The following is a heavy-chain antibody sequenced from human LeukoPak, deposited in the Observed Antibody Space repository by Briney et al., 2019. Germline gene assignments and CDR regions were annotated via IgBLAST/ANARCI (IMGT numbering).Heavy chain of an antibody. CDR2: ISRSSKAR. CDR3: ARDGSSSSPPLDY. CDR1: GFNFSTHT. V-gene: IGHV3-48*01. Sequence: PGGSLRLSCAASGFNFSTHTMNWVRQAPGKGLEWISYISRSSKARYYADSVKGRFTISRDNSKNTLYLQMNSLRAEDTAVYYCARDGSSSSPPLDYWGQGTLVTVSS. D-gene: IGHD6-6*01. J-gene: IGHJ4*02.